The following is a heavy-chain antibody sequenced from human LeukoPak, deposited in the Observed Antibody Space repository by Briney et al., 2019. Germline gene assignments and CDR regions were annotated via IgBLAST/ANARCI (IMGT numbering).Heavy chain of an antibody. CDR3: ASGSLWSGILEY. J-gene: IGHJ4*02. D-gene: IGHD3-3*01. CDR1: MFTVSSSY. Sequence: PGGSVRLSCAASMFTVSSSYMSWVRQAPGKGLEWVSVIYGDGSTYYAYTVRGRFTISRDNSKNTLYLQMNSLRAEDTAVYYCASGSLWSGILEYWGQGTLVIVSS. V-gene: IGHV3-53*01. CDR2: IYGDGST.